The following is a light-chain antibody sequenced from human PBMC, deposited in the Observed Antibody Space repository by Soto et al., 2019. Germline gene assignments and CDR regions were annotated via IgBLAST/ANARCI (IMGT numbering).Light chain of an antibody. J-gene: IGKJ3*01. CDR1: QGISSY. Sequence: AIRMTQSPSSFSASTGDRVTITCRASQGISSYLAWYQQKPGKAPKLLIYDASTLQSGVPSRFSSSGSGTDFTLTISCLQSEDCETYYCQQYYSYPLTFGPGTKVDIK. V-gene: IGKV1-8*01. CDR3: QQYYSYPLT. CDR2: DAS.